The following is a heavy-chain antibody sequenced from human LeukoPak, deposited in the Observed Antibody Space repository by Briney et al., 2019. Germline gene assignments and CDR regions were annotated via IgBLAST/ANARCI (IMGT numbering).Heavy chain of an antibody. CDR3: ARDQWWQFIAVAITSYFDL. V-gene: IGHV3-7*01. CDR1: AFPFTSYW. CDR2: IKQDGSEK. J-gene: IGHJ4*02. D-gene: IGHD6-19*01. Sequence: QTGGSLRLSCAASAFPFTSYWMGWVRQAPGKGLEWVANIKQDGSEKHYVDSVKGRFTVSRDNAKNSLYLQMNSLRAEDTAVYYCARDQWWQFIAVAITSYFDLWGQGILVTVSS.